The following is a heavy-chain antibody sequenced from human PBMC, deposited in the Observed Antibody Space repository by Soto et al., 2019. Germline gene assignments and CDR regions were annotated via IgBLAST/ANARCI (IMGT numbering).Heavy chain of an antibody. CDR1: GGSISSYY. CDR2: IYYSGST. J-gene: IGHJ4*02. CDR3: ARHAAPTKRYSSGWDRIQIDY. V-gene: IGHV4-59*08. Sequence: SETLSLTCTVSGGSISSYYWSWIRQPPGKGLEWIGYIYYSGSTNYNPSLKSRVTISVDTSKNQFSLKLSSVTAADTAVYYCARHAAPTKRYSSGWDRIQIDYWGQGTLVTVSS. D-gene: IGHD6-19*01.